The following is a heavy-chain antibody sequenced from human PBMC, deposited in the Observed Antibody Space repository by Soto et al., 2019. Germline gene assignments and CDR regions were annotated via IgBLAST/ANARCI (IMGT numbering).Heavy chain of an antibody. J-gene: IGHJ4*02. CDR3: ARGGGQVGAIGDY. D-gene: IGHD1-26*01. CDR1: GGSFSGYY. Sequence: QVQLQQWGAGLLKPSETLSLTCAVYGGSFSGYYWSWIRQPPGKGLEWIGEINHSGSTNYNPSLKSRVTKSVDTSKTQFSLKLSSVTAADTAVYYCARGGGQVGAIGDYWGQGTLVTVSS. CDR2: INHSGST. V-gene: IGHV4-34*01.